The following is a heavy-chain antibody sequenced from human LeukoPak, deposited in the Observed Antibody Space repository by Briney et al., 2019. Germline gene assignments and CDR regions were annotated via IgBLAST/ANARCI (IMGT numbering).Heavy chain of an antibody. D-gene: IGHD3-22*01. CDR1: GFTFSSYA. V-gene: IGHV3-23*01. CDR2: ISGSGGST. J-gene: IGHJ4*02. CDR3: AKGDYYDSSGYYYFDY. Sequence: PGGSLRLSCAASGFTFSSYAMSWVRRAPGKGLEWVSAISGSGGSTYYADSVKGRFTISRDNSKNTLYLQMNSLRAEDTAVYYCAKGDYYDSSGYYYFDYWGQGTLVTVSS.